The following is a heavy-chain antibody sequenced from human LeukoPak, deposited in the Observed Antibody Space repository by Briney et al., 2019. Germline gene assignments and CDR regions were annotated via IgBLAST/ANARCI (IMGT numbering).Heavy chain of an antibody. CDR3: ARDRGAFTWSSRFDS. V-gene: IGHV6-1*01. D-gene: IGHD1-26*01. J-gene: IGHJ4*02. CDR2: TYYRSKWYN. CDR1: GDSVSSNSAV. Sequence: SQTLSVTCDISGDSVSSNSAVWSWIRQSPSRGLEWLGRTYYRSKWYNDYAVSVKSRISINPDASKNQFSLQLNSVTPEDTAVYYCARDRGAFTWSSRFDSWGQGILVTVSS.